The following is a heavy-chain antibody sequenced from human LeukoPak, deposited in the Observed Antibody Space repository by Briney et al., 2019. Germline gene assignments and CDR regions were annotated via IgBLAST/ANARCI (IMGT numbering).Heavy chain of an antibody. CDR3: AKVGYCSGGSCKGRSYYYYMDV. Sequence: GGSLRLSCAASGFTFSSYAMSWVRQAPGKGLEWVSAISGSGGSTYYADSVKGRFTISRDNSKNTLYLQMNSLRAEDTAVYYCAKVGYCSGGSCKGRSYYYYMDVWGKGTTVTVSS. V-gene: IGHV3-23*01. D-gene: IGHD2-15*01. CDR2: ISGSGGST. CDR1: GFTFSSYA. J-gene: IGHJ6*03.